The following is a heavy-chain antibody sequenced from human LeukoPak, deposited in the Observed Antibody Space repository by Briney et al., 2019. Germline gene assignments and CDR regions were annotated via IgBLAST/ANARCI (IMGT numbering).Heavy chain of an antibody. V-gene: IGHV1-2*06. CDR2: INPNSGGT. CDR3: ARAGYYYDSSGYYYVGVDY. J-gene: IGHJ4*02. CDR1: GYTFTGYY. D-gene: IGHD3-22*01. Sequence: ASVKVSYKASGYTFTGYYMHWVRQAPGQGLEWMGRINPNSGGTNYAQKFQGRVTMTRDTSISTAYMELRRLRSDDTAVYYCARAGYYYDSSGYYYVGVDYWGQGTLVTVSS.